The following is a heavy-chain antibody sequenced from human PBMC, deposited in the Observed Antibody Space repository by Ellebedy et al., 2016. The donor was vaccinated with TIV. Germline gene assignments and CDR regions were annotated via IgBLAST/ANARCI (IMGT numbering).Heavy chain of an antibody. V-gene: IGHV3-23*01. Sequence: GESLKISCAASGFTFNNYAMSCVRQAPGKGLEWVSTISNTGSRTYYADSVEGRFIISRDNSKKTLYLQMNSLRAEDTAVYYCAKGRGGGSDSSAPRYYFDYWGLGTLVTVSS. J-gene: IGHJ4*02. CDR3: AKGRGGGSDSSAPRYYFDY. D-gene: IGHD3-22*01. CDR1: GFTFNNYA. CDR2: ISNTGSRT.